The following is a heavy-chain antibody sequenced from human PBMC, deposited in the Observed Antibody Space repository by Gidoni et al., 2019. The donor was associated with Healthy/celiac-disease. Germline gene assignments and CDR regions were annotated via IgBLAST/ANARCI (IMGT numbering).Heavy chain of an antibody. CDR1: GFTFRSYA. J-gene: IGHJ4*02. V-gene: IGHV3-30*04. D-gene: IGHD2-15*01. CDR2: ISYDGSNK. CDR3: ARDDCSGGSCYDYYFDY. Sequence: QVQLVESGGGVFQPGRSLRPSCAASGFTFRSYAMHWVRQAPGKGMDGVAVISYDGSNKYYADSVKGRFTISRDNSKNTLYLQMNSLRAEDTAVYYCARDDCSGGSCYDYYFDYWGQGTLVTVSS.